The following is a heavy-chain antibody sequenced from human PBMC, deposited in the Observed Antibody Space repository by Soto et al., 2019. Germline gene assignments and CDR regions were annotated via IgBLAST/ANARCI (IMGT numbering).Heavy chain of an antibody. V-gene: IGHV3-74*01. D-gene: IGHD2-21*01. CDR2: INSDGRTT. J-gene: IGHJ4*02. CDR3: AISQLFRLNN. CDR1: GFTFSSYW. Sequence: GGSLRLSCAASGFTFSSYWMHWVRQAPGKGLVWVSRINSDGRTTSYADSVKGRFTISRDNAKNTVYLQMNSLRAEDTAVYYCAISQLFRLNNWARGALVPLSS.